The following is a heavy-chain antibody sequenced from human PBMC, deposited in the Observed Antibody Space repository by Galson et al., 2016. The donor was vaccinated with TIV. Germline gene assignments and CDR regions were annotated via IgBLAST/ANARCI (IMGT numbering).Heavy chain of an antibody. D-gene: IGHD3-16*01. CDR3: ARGGHYALDV. V-gene: IGHV1-69*13. Sequence: SVKVSCKASGGVFNNYAIIWVRQAPGQGLEWMGGIVPLSGTNYAKKSQGRVTVTADEATKTTYMDLSGLRSDDTAVYYCARGGHYALDVWGQGTAVTVSS. J-gene: IGHJ6*02. CDR1: GGVFNNYA. CDR2: IVPLSGT.